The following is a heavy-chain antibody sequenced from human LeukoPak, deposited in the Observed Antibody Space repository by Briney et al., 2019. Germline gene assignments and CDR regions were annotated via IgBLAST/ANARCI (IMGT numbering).Heavy chain of an antibody. V-gene: IGHV3-21*01. D-gene: IGHD1-26*01. CDR3: ARQMQSHGNFDS. CDR2: ISSSSSYI. Sequence: GRSLRLSCAASGFTFSSYSMNWVRQAPGKGLEWVSSISSSSSYIYYADSVKGRFTISRDNAKNSLYLQMNSLRAKDTAVYYCARQMQSHGNFDSWGQGTLVTVSS. J-gene: IGHJ4*02. CDR1: GFTFSSYS.